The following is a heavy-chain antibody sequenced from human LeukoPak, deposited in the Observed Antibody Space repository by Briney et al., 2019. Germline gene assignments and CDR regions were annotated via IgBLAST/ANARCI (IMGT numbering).Heavy chain of an antibody. CDR2: IYFTGST. D-gene: IGHD3-22*01. CDR1: GGSISSNY. CDR3: ARDYSDSSGYSPFQH. Sequence: PSETLSLTCTVSGGSISSNYWNWIRQPPGKGLEWIGFIYFTGSTIYNPSLKSRVTISVDTSKNQFSLRLTPVTAADTAVYYCARDYSDSSGYSPFQHWGQGTLVTVSS. V-gene: IGHV4-59*01. J-gene: IGHJ1*01.